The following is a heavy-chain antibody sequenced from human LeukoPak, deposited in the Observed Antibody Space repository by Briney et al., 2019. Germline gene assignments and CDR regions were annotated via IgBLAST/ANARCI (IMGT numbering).Heavy chain of an antibody. CDR2: IKNKTNGGTT. J-gene: IGHJ5*02. V-gene: IGHV3-15*01. D-gene: IGHD1-26*01. CDR3: TTTIVGVTTWFDP. Sequence: PGGSLRLSCTASGFTFGDYAMSWVRQAPGKGLEWVGRIKNKTNGGTTDYAAPVKGRFTISRDDSKNTLYLQMNSLKTEDTAVYYCTTTIVGVTTWFDPWGQGTLVTVSS. CDR1: GFTFGDYA.